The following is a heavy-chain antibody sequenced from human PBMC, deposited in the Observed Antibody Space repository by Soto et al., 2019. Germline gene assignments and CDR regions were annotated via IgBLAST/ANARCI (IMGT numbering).Heavy chain of an antibody. D-gene: IGHD2-21*02. CDR1: GFSLNNSQVG. Sequence: QITLKESGPTLVKPTQTLTLTCTFSGFSLNNSQVGVGWIRQPPGKALEWLTVIYWDDDKRYSSSLKNSLTIPKDTPKNQVVLTMTNMDPLDTATYYCTHFRGGGNSPLGDCWGQGILVTVSS. J-gene: IGHJ4*02. CDR2: IYWDDDK. CDR3: THFRGGGNSPLGDC. V-gene: IGHV2-5*02.